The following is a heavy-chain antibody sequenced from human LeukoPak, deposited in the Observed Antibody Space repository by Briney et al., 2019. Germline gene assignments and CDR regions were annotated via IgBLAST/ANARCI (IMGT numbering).Heavy chain of an antibody. CDR1: GYTFTSYY. V-gene: IGHV1-46*01. CDR2: INPSGGST. Sequence: GASVKVSCKASGYTFTSYYMHWVRQAPGQGLEWMGIINPSGGSTSYAQKFQGRVTITADKSTSTAYMELSSLRSEDTAVYYCARVGIAVADDYWGQGTLVTVSS. CDR3: ARVGIAVADDY. J-gene: IGHJ4*02. D-gene: IGHD6-19*01.